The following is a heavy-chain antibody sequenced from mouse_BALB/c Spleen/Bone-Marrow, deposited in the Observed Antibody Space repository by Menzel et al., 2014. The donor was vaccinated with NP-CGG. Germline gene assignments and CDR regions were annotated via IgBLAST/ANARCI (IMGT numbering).Heavy chain of an antibody. V-gene: IGHV1-7*01. CDR2: INSSTGYT. J-gene: IGHJ4*01. D-gene: IGHD2-1*01. CDR1: GYTFTSYW. Sequence: VQLQQSGAELAKPGASVKMSCKASGYTFTSYWMHWVKQRPGQGLEWIGYINSSTGYTDYNQKFNDKATLTADKSSSTAYMQLSSLTSKDFAVYYCARGNPLYAMDYWGQGTSVTVSS. CDR3: ARGNPLYAMDY.